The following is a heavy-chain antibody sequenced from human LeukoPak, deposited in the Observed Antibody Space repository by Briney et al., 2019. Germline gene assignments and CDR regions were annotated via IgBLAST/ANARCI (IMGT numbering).Heavy chain of an antibody. V-gene: IGHV3-48*02. D-gene: IGHD1-26*01. Sequence: GGSLRLSCVASGFTLSDYGMSWARQAPGKGLEWISYITMNSVKFYADSVRGRFAISRDNDKNSVYLQMNSLRDEDTAVYYCAREDPDLGHPDYWGQGTLVTVSS. CDR3: AREDPDLGHPDY. CDR1: GFTLSDYG. J-gene: IGHJ4*02. CDR2: ITMNSVK.